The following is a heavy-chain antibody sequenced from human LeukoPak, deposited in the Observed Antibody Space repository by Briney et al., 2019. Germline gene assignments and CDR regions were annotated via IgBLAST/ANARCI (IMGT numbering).Heavy chain of an antibody. V-gene: IGHV4-61*08. J-gene: IGHJ6*02. Sequence: SETLSLTCTVSGGSISSGDYYWSWIRQHPGKGLEWIGYIYYSGSTNYNPSLKSRVTISVDTSKNQFSLKLSSVTAAGTAVYYCASVNPTVTSYYYYGMDVWGQGTTVTVSS. D-gene: IGHD4-17*01. CDR3: ASVNPTVTSYYYYGMDV. CDR1: GGSISSGDYY. CDR2: IYYSGST.